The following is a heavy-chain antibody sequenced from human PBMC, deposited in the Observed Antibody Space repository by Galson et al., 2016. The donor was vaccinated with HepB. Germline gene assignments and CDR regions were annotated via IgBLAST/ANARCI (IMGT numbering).Heavy chain of an antibody. V-gene: IGHV1-69*13. CDR2: IIPIFHTS. Sequence: SVKVSCKASGGTFSSYGISWVRQAPGQGLEWMGGIIPIFHTSDYAPQFQGRVPLTADESTNTVYMEVSSLTSEDTAVYFCASWVYGDYFDYWGQGSLVTVSS. CDR1: GGTFSSYG. CDR3: ASWVYGDYFDY. J-gene: IGHJ4*02. D-gene: IGHD4-17*01.